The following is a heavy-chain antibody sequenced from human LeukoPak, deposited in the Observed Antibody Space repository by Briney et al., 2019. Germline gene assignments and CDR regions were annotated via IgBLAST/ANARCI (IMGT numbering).Heavy chain of an antibody. V-gene: IGHV4-59*01. Sequence: SETLSLTCTVSGGSISSYYWSWIRQPPGKGLEWIGYIYYSGSTNYNPSLKSRVTISVDTSKNQFSLKLSSVTAADTAVYYCARDYGGRWFDPWGQGTLVTFSS. D-gene: IGHD4-23*01. CDR2: IYYSGST. J-gene: IGHJ5*02. CDR3: ARDYGGRWFDP. CDR1: GGSISSYY.